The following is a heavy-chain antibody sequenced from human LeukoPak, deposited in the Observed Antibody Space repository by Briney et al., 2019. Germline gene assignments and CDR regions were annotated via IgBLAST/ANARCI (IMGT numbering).Heavy chain of an antibody. Sequence: PGRSLRLSCAASGFTFSSYAMHWVRQAPGKGLEWVAVISYDGSNKYYADSVKGRFTISRDNSKNTLYLQMNSLRAEDTAVYYCAREATVTTGTFDYWGQGTLVTVSS. CDR2: ISYDGSNK. D-gene: IGHD4-17*01. V-gene: IGHV3-30-3*01. J-gene: IGHJ4*02. CDR3: AREATVTTGTFDY. CDR1: GFTFSSYA.